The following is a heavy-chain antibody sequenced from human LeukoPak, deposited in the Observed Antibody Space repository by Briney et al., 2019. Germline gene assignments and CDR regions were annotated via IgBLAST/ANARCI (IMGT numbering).Heavy chain of an antibody. V-gene: IGHV3-30*18. CDR2: ISYDGSNK. CDR3: AKDKYSGSYGPLDY. J-gene: IGHJ4*02. CDR1: GFTFSNYG. D-gene: IGHD1-26*01. Sequence: RGGSLRLSCAASGFTFSNYGMHWVRQAPGKGLEWVAVISYDGSNKYYADSVKGRFTISRDNSKNTLYLQMNSLRAEDTAVYYCAKDKYSGSYGPLDYWGQGTMASDSS.